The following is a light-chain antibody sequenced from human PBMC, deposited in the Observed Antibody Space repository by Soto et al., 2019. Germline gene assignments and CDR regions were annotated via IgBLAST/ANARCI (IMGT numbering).Light chain of an antibody. V-gene: IGKV3-15*01. J-gene: IGKJ1*01. CDR3: QQYNNWPPT. Sequence: EIVLTQSPGTLSLSPGERATLSCRASQSVSSSYLAWYQQNPGQAPRLLIYGASTRATGIPARFSGSGSGTEFTLTISSLQSEDFAVYYCQQYNNWPPTFGQGTKVDIK. CDR2: GAS. CDR1: QSVSSSY.